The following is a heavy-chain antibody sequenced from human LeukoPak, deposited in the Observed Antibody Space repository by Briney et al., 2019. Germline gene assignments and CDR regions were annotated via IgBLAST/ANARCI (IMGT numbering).Heavy chain of an antibody. D-gene: IGHD6-19*01. V-gene: IGHV1-2*02. Sequence: GASVKVSCKASGYTFTGYYMHWVRQAPGQGLEWMGWINPNSGGTNYAQKFQGRVTMTRDTSISTAYMELSRLRSDDTAVYYCARDLRRDSSGWSSQAVLDYWGQGTLVTVSS. CDR1: GYTFTGYY. J-gene: IGHJ4*02. CDR2: INPNSGGT. CDR3: ARDLRRDSSGWSSQAVLDY.